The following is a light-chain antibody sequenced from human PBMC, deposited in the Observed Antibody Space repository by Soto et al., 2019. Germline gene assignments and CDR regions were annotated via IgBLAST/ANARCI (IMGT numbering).Light chain of an antibody. V-gene: IGLV2-14*01. Sequence: QSVLTQPASVSGSPGQSITISCTGTSSDVGGYNHVSWYQQRPGKAPKLIIYEVRNRPSGVSNRLSGSKSGNTASLTISGLQADDEADYYCCSYTSSSIRVFGGGTKLTVL. CDR1: SSDVGGYNH. J-gene: IGLJ3*02. CDR2: EVR. CDR3: CSYTSSSIRV.